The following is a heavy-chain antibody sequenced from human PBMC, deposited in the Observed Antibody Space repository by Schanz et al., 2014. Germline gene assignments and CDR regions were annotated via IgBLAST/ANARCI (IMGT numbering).Heavy chain of an antibody. Sequence: QLQLVQSGAEVKKPGSSVKVSCKLSGGTFSSYTISWVRQARGQGLEWMGRIIPILGIANYAQKFQGRVTNTADKSTSTAYMDLSSLRPEDTAVYYCARSNYYDNSDYYNSFDYWGQGTLVTVSS. CDR3: ARSNYYDNSDYYNSFDY. J-gene: IGHJ4*02. CDR1: GGTFSSYT. D-gene: IGHD3-22*01. V-gene: IGHV1-69*02. CDR2: IIPILGIA.